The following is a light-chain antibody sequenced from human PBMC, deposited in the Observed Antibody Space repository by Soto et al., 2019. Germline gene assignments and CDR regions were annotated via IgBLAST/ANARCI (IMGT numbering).Light chain of an antibody. V-gene: IGKV2-30*01. Sequence: DVVMNQSTLSLPVTLGQPASISCRSSQGLVYSDGNTYLNWFHQRPGQSPRRXXYKVSNRDSGVPDRFSVSGSGTDFTLKISRVEDEDVGVYDCMQGTHWPPTFCQGTRLEI. CDR2: KVS. J-gene: IGKJ5*01. CDR3: MQGTHWPPT. CDR1: QGLVYSDGNTY.